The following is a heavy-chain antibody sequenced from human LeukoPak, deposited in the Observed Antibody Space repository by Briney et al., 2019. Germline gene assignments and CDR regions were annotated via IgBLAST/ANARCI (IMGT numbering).Heavy chain of an antibody. D-gene: IGHD3-10*01. Sequence: PGGSLRLSCAASGFTVSSNYMSWVRQAPGKGLEWVSVIYRDGSTYNADSVKGRFTISRDNSKNTLCLQMNSLRAEDTAVYYCAREGSQGSGSYFGYWGQGTLVTVSS. V-gene: IGHV3-66*01. CDR2: IYRDGST. CDR1: GFTVSSNY. CDR3: AREGSQGSGSYFGY. J-gene: IGHJ4*02.